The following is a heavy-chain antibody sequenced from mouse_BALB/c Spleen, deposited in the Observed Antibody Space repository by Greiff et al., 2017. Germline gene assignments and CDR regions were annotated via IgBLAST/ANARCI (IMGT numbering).Heavy chain of an antibody. V-gene: IGHV5-17*02. Sequence: EVKVVESGGGLVQPGGSRKLSCAASGFTFSSFGMHWVRQAPEKGLEWVAYISSGSSTIYYADTVKGRFTISRDNPKNTLFLQMTSLRSEDTAMYYCARGPYYYGSRGYAMDYWGQGTSVTVPS. D-gene: IGHD1-1*01. CDR2: ISSGSSTI. CDR3: ARGPYYYGSRGYAMDY. CDR1: GFTFSSFG. J-gene: IGHJ4*01.